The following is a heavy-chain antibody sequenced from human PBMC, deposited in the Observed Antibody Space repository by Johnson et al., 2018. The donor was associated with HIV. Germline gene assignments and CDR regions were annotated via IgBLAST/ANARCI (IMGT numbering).Heavy chain of an antibody. D-gene: IGHD2-21*02. CDR3: AKASDGTWQHAFDI. CDR1: GFTFSSYA. V-gene: IGHV3-23*04. Sequence: VQLVESGGGLVKPGGSLRLSCAASGFTFSSYAMNWVRQAPGKGLEWVSVISGSGGSTYHADSVKGRFTISRDNSKNTLYLQMNSLKAEDTAVYYCAKASDGTWQHAFDIWGQGTMVTVSS. J-gene: IGHJ3*02. CDR2: ISGSGGST.